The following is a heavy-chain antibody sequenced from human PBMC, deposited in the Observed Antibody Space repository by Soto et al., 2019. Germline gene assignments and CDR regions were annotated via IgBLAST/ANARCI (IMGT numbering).Heavy chain of an antibody. CDR2: INHSGST. J-gene: IGHJ6*02. V-gene: IGHV4-34*01. Sequence: SETLSLTCAVYGGSFSGYYWSWIRQPPGKGLEWIGEINHSGSTNYNPSLKSRVTISVDTSKNQFSLKLSSVTAADTAVYYCARERNYYGSGSYYPYYYGMDVWGQGTTVTVSS. CDR1: GGSFSGYY. CDR3: ARERNYYGSGSYYPYYYGMDV. D-gene: IGHD3-10*01.